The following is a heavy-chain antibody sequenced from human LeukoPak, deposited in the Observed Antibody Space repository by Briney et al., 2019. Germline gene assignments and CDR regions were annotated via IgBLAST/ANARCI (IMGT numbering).Heavy chain of an antibody. CDR3: AKDDSSSWYPSGHLDY. Sequence: PGRSLRLSCAASGFSFDGYGMHWVRQAPGKGLEWVAGLWYASDKYYADSVKGRFTISRDTSKKTLYLQMNSLRAEDTAVYYCAKDDSSSWYPSGHLDYWGQGTLVTVSS. V-gene: IGHV3-30*18. CDR1: GFSFDGYG. J-gene: IGHJ4*02. D-gene: IGHD6-13*01. CDR2: LWYASDK.